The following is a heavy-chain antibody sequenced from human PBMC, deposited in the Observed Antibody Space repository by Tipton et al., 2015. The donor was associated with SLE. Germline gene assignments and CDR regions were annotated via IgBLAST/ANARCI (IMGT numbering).Heavy chain of an antibody. J-gene: IGHJ4*02. CDR1: GGSISSSNYY. V-gene: IGHV4-39*07. CDR3: ARGVVPAYNY. CDR2: INHSGST. D-gene: IGHD2-2*01. Sequence: TLSLTCTVSGGSISSSNYYWGWIRQSPGKGLEWIGEINHSGSTNYNPSLKSRVTISVHTSKNQFSLKLSSVTAADTAVYYCARGVVPAYNYWGQGTLVTVSS.